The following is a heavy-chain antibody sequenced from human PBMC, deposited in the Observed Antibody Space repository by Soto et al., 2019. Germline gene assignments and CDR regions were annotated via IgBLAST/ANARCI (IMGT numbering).Heavy chain of an antibody. CDR1: GFTFSSYA. CDR3: AKESGITMIVVVITGAFDI. CDR2: ISGSGGST. D-gene: IGHD3-22*01. J-gene: IGHJ3*02. Sequence: PGGSLRLSCAASGFTFSSYAMSWVRQAPGKGLEWVSAISGSGGSTYYADSVKGRFTISRDNSKNTLYLQMNSLRAEDTAVYYCAKESGITMIVVVITGAFDIWGQGTMVTVSS. V-gene: IGHV3-23*01.